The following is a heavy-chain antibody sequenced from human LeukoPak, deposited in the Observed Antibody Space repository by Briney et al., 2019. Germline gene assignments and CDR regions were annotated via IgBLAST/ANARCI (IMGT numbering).Heavy chain of an antibody. V-gene: IGHV3-7*01. CDR1: GFTFSSYW. J-gene: IGHJ4*02. D-gene: IGHD1-26*01. CDR3: ARDRVGATDYFDY. Sequence: GGSLRLSCAASGFTFSSYWMSWVRQAPGKGLEWVANIKQDGSEKYYVDSVKGRFTISRDNSKNTLYLQMNSLRAEDTAVYYCARDRVGATDYFDYWGQGTLVTVSS. CDR2: IKQDGSEK.